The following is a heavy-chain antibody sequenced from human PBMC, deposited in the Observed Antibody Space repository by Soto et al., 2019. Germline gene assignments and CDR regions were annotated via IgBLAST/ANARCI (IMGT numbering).Heavy chain of an antibody. CDR3: AKETYGSGSYSHYYYYGMDV. CDR2: ISYDGSNK. D-gene: IGHD3-10*01. V-gene: IGHV3-30*18. J-gene: IGHJ6*02. Sequence: GGSLRLSCAASGFTFSSYGMHWVRQAPGKGLEWVAVISYDGSNKYYADSVKGRFTTSRDNSKNTLYLQMNSLRAEDTAVYYCAKETYGSGSYSHYYYYGMDVWGQGTTVTVSS. CDR1: GFTFSSYG.